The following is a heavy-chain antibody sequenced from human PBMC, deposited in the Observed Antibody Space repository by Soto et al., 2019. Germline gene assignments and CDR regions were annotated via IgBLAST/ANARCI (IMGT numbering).Heavy chain of an antibody. V-gene: IGHV4-59*01. CDR3: AREGNLGRWLQPLDF. CDR2: IHYNGNT. Sequence: SSETMSLTCTVSGDSISAYSWIWVRQPPGKGLEWIGNIHYNGNTKYSPSLKSRVTMSVDTSKNHFSLRLISVTAADTAIYFCAREGNLGRWLQPLDFWGQGTLVTVSS. D-gene: IGHD5-12*01. J-gene: IGHJ4*02. CDR1: GDSISAYS.